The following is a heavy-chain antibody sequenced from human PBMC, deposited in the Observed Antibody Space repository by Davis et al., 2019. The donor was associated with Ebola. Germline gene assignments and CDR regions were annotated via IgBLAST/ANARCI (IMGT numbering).Heavy chain of an antibody. V-gene: IGHV3-30*03. CDR2: ISYDGSNK. CDR1: GFTFSSYG. Sequence: GGSPRLSCAASGFTFSSYGMHWVRQAPGKGLEWVAVISYDGSNKYYADSVKGRFTISRDNSKNTLYLQMNSLRAEDTAVYYCVSIRGYSYGSEIDYWGQGTLVTVSS. J-gene: IGHJ4*02. D-gene: IGHD5-18*01. CDR3: VSIRGYSYGSEIDY.